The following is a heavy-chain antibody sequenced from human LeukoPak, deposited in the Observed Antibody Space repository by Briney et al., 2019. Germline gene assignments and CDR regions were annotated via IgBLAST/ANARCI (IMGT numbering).Heavy chain of an antibody. Sequence: PGGSLRLSCAASGFTFSSYWMRWVRQAPGKGLEWVANIKQDGSEKNYVDSVKGRFTISRDNSKNTLYLQMNSLRAEDTAVYYCARERIVVVPAAYYYYGMDVWGQGTTVTVSS. CDR2: IKQDGSEK. J-gene: IGHJ6*02. V-gene: IGHV3-7*01. D-gene: IGHD2-2*01. CDR1: GFTFSSYW. CDR3: ARERIVVVPAAYYYYGMDV.